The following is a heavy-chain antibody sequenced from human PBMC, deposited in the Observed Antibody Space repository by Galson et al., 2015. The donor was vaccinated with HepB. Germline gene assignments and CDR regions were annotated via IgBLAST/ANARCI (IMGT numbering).Heavy chain of an antibody. V-gene: IGHV3-23*01. J-gene: IGHJ4*02. Sequence: RLSCAASGFSFNNYAMSWVRQAPGKGLQWVSGISGSGDSAFYTDSMKGRFTIFRDNSKNTLYLEMNSLRDEDTAVYYCAKDMYGESDQSTGFDDWGQGTLVTVSS. CDR3: AKDMYGESDQSTGFDD. D-gene: IGHD4/OR15-4a*01. CDR2: ISGSGDSA. CDR1: GFSFNNYA.